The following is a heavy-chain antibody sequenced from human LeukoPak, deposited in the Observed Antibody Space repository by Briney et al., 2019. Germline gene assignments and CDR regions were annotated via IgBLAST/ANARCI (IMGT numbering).Heavy chain of an antibody. CDR1: GGSISSYY. Sequence: SETLSLTCTVSGGSISSYYWSWIRQPAGKGLEWIGRIYTSGSTNYNPSLKSRVTMSVDTSKNQFSLKLSSVTAAGTAVYYCARASRYGSGSYYNGLNWFDPWGQGTLVTVSS. CDR3: ARASRYGSGSYYNGLNWFDP. D-gene: IGHD3-10*01. J-gene: IGHJ5*02. CDR2: IYTSGST. V-gene: IGHV4-4*07.